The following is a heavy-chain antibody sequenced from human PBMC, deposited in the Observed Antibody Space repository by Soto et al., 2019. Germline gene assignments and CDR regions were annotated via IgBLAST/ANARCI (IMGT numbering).Heavy chain of an antibody. CDR1: GGSISSYY. V-gene: IGHV4-59*08. Sequence: SETLSLTCTVSGGSISSYYWSWVRQPPGKGLEWIGYIYYSGSTNYNPSLKSRVTISLDTSNNHFSLKLSSVTAADTAVYYCARGLYGDYGNYYYYYMDVWGKGTTVTVSS. CDR3: ARGLYGDYGNYYYYYMDV. CDR2: IYYSGST. D-gene: IGHD4-17*01. J-gene: IGHJ6*03.